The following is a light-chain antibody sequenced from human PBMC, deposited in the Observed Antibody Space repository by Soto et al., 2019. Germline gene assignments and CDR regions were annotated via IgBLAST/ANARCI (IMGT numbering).Light chain of an antibody. J-gene: IGKJ1*01. V-gene: IGKV1-5*03. CDR2: KES. CDR1: QTISSW. Sequence: DIQMTQSPSTLSGSVGDSVTITCRASQTISSWLAWYQQKPGKAPKLLIYKESTLKSGVTSRFSGSGSGTEFTLTISSLQHDEFATYYCQHYNSYSEAFGQGTKVDIK. CDR3: QHYNSYSEA.